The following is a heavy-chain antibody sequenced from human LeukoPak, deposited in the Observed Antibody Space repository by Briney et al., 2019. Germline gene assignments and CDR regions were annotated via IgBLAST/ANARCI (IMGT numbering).Heavy chain of an antibody. D-gene: IGHD3-22*01. CDR2: IKQDGSGK. Sequence: GGSLRLSCAASGFTFSSYWMSWVRQAPGKGLEWVANIKQDGSGKYYVDSVKGRFTISRDNAKNSLYLQMNSLRAEDTAVYYCARETLYYYDSSGYGVYWGQGTLVTVSS. V-gene: IGHV3-7*01. CDR1: GFTFSSYW. CDR3: ARETLYYYDSSGYGVY. J-gene: IGHJ4*02.